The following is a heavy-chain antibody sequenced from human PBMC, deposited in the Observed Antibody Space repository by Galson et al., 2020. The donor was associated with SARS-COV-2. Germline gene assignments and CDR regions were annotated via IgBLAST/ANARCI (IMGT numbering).Heavy chain of an antibody. J-gene: IGHJ4*02. Sequence: ASVKVSCKASGYTFSGYYIHWVRQAPGQGLEWMGWINPHSGGTNYAQNFQGRVTMTRDTSITTAYMDLSRLRSDDTAVYYCARGDIVVVPLTNWGQGTLVTVS. CDR1: GYTFSGYY. CDR2: INPHSGGT. CDR3: ARGDIVVVPLTN. V-gene: IGHV1-2*02. D-gene: IGHD2-15*01.